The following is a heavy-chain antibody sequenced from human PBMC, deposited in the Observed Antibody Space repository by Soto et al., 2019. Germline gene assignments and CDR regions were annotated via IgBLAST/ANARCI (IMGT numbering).Heavy chain of an antibody. CDR1: GYTFTRYG. D-gene: IGHD1-26*01. J-gene: IGHJ4*02. CDR2: ISAYNGNT. Sequence: QVQLVQSGAEVKKPGASVKVSCKASGYTFTRYGISWVRQAPGQGLEWMGWISAYNGNTKYAQKLKGRVTTTTDTSTSTAYMELRSLRSYDTAVYYCARDLGGSYYAPVDYWGQGTLVTVSS. V-gene: IGHV1-18*01. CDR3: ARDLGGSYYAPVDY.